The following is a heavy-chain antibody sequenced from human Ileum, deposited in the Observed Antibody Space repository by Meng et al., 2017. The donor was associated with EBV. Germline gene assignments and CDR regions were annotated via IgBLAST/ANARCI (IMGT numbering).Heavy chain of an antibody. J-gene: IGHJ4*02. Sequence: QGPRDESGPGLVKPSGTLSLTCAVSGGSMSSTNWWSWVRQPPGKVLEWIGEIYHSGSTNYNPSLKSRVSISVDKSKNQFSLKLSSVTAADTAVYYCARADKVRFDYWGQGTLVTVSS. CDR1: GGSMSSTNW. V-gene: IGHV4-4*02. CDR3: ARADKVRFDY. CDR2: IYHSGST.